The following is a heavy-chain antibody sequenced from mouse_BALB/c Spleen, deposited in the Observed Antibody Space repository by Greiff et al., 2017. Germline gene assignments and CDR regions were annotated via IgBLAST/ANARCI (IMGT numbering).Heavy chain of an antibody. CDR3: EMGDGYSEAD. Sequence: QVQLQQPGAELVKPGASVKLSCKASGYTFTSYWMHWVKQRPGQGLEWIGEINPSNGRTNYNEKFKSKATLTVDKSSSTAYMQLSSLTSEDSAVYYCEMGDGYSEADWGQGTLVTVSA. D-gene: IGHD2-3*01. V-gene: IGHV1S81*02. J-gene: IGHJ3*01. CDR2: INPSNGRT. CDR1: GYTFTSYW.